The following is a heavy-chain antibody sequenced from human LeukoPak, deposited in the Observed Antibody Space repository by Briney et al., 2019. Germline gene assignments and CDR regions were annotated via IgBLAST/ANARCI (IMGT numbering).Heavy chain of an antibody. D-gene: IGHD5-12*01. CDR2: IRYDGSNK. CDR1: GFTFSSYG. J-gene: IGHJ4*02. V-gene: IGHV3-30*02. CDR3: AKDRGYSGYDWEGVFDY. Sequence: GGSLRLSCAASGFTFSSYGMHWVRQAPGKGLEWVAFIRYDGSNKYYADSVKGRFPISRDNSKNTLYLQMNSLRAEDTAVYYCAKDRGYSGYDWEGVFDYWGQGTLVTVSS.